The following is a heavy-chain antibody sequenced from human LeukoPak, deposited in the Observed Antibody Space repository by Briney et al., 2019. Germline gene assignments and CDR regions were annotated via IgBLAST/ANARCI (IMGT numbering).Heavy chain of an antibody. Sequence: PSETLSHTCTVSGDPLNTYYWTWIRQTPGKELEWIGFVASSGTSNYNPSLKSRVSISIDTSKNQFSLALTSVTPADTAVYYCARVVRGVVTSNWFDPWGQGTLVSVSS. CDR3: ARVVRGVVTSNWFDP. D-gene: IGHD2-21*02. V-gene: IGHV4-59*01. CDR2: VASSGTS. J-gene: IGHJ5*02. CDR1: GDPLNTYY.